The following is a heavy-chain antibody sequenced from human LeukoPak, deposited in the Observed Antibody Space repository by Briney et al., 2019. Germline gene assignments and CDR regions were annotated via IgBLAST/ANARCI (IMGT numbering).Heavy chain of an antibody. CDR1: GFTFSSYW. J-gene: IGHJ4*02. CDR3: ARRRYSGSSQHFDY. D-gene: IGHD1-26*01. V-gene: IGHV3-7*01. Sequence: PGGSLRLSCAASGFTFSSYWMSWVRQAPGKGLEWVANIKQDGSEKNYVDSVKGRFTISRDNAKNSLYLQMNSLRAEDTAVYYCARRRYSGSSQHFDYWGQGTLVTVSS. CDR2: IKQDGSEK.